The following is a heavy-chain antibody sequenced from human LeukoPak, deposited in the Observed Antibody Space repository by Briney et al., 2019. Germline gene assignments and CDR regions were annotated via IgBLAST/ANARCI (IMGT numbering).Heavy chain of an antibody. Sequence: GGSLRLSCAASGFTFSSYGMHWVRQAPGKGLEWVAVISYDGNNKYYADSVKGRFTISRDNSKNTLYLQMNSLRAEDTAVYYCAKDSSADDILTGYSFYFDYWGQGTLVTVSS. CDR2: ISYDGNNK. J-gene: IGHJ4*02. CDR1: GFTFSSYG. CDR3: AKDSSADDILTGYSFYFDY. D-gene: IGHD3-9*01. V-gene: IGHV3-30*18.